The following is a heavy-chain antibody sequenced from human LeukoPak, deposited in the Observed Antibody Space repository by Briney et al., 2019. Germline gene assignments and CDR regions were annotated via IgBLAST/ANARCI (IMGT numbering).Heavy chain of an antibody. J-gene: IGHJ3*02. D-gene: IGHD1-1*01. Sequence: PGGSLRLSCAASGFTFRSYSMNGVRQAPGKGLECVSSICSSGGYIYYADSVKGRFTISRDNSKNSLYLQMNSLRAEDTAVYYCARDRVHRLPDAFDIWGQGTMVTVSS. V-gene: IGHV3-21*01. CDR2: ICSSGGYI. CDR3: ARDRVHRLPDAFDI. CDR1: GFTFRSYS.